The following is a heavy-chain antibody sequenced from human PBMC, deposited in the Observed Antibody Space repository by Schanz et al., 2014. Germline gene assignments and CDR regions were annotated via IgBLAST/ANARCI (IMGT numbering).Heavy chain of an antibody. CDR2: ISTDGTNT. V-gene: IGHV3-30*04. CDR1: GFVFRGYV. Sequence: QVQLVESGGGVVQPGRSLRLSCAASGFVFRGYVMHWVRQAPGKGLEKVALISTDGTNTYYADSVRGRFTISRDNSKNTLDLQMISLTSEDTAMYYCARDMGPRWSVTPFGYWGQGILVSVSS. D-gene: IGHD4-17*01. J-gene: IGHJ4*02. CDR3: ARDMGPRWSVTPFGY.